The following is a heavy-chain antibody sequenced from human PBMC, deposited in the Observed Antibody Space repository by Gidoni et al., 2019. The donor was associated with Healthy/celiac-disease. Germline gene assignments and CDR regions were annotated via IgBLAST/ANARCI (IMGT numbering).Heavy chain of an antibody. CDR2: INPNSGGT. V-gene: IGHV1-2*02. J-gene: IGHJ3*02. Sequence: QVQLVQSGAEVKKPGASVTVSCKAAGYTFTGYYMHWVRQAPGQGLEWMGWINPNSGGTNYAQKFQGRVTMTRDTSISTAYMELSRLRSDDTAVYYCARNSIFGVVKQALIDAFDIWGQGTMVTVSS. CDR3: ARNSIFGVVKQALIDAFDI. CDR1: GYTFTGYY. D-gene: IGHD3-3*01.